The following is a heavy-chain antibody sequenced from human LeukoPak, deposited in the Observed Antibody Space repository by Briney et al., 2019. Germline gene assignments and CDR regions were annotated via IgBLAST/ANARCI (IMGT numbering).Heavy chain of an antibody. CDR1: GFTFSSYS. D-gene: IGHD4-23*01. Sequence: PGGSLRLSCAASGFTFSSYSXXXXXXAXGXXXXXXXSIXXXXXYIFYAXXXXXXXXXSXXNAENSLYLQMNSLRAEDTAVYYCARDQLYGGKVLDYWGQGTLVTVSS. J-gene: IGHJ4*02. CDR3: ARDQLYGGKVLDY. CDR2: IXXXXXYI. V-gene: IGHV3-21*01.